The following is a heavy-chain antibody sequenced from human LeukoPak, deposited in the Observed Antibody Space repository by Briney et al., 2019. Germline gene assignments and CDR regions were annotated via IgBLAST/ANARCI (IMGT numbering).Heavy chain of an antibody. CDR1: GFTFSSYA. V-gene: IGHV3-23*01. CDR2: ISGSGGST. J-gene: IGHJ4*02. D-gene: IGHD6-25*01. Sequence: GGSLRLSCAASGFTFSSYAMSWVRQAPGKGLERVSAISGSGGSTYYADSVKGRFTTSRDNSKNTLYLQMNSLRAEDTAVYYCARETFSSGSDYWGQGTLVTVSS. CDR3: ARETFSSGSDY.